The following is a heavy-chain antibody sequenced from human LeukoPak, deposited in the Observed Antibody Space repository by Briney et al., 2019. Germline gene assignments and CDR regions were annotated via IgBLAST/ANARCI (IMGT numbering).Heavy chain of an antibody. V-gene: IGHV4-31*03. Sequence: SQTLSLTCTVSGGSISSGGYYWSWIRQPPGKGLEWIGYIYYSGSTYYNPSLKSRVTISVDTSKNQFSLKLRSVTAADTAVYYCARTPFSSAWYALDWYFDLWGRGTLVTVSS. CDR1: GGSISSGGYY. CDR2: IYYSGST. D-gene: IGHD6-19*01. CDR3: ARTPFSSAWYALDWYFDL. J-gene: IGHJ2*01.